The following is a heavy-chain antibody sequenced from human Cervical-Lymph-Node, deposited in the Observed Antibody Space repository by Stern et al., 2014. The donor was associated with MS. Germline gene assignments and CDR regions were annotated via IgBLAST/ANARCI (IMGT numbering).Heavy chain of an antibody. CDR3: TREATAHSGTFDF. Sequence: QVQLVQSGAEMKKPGSSVKVSCKASGGSFSNYAVNWVRQAPGQGPEWMGGIIPMYGAANYAQKFQGRVALVADESTSTVYMELISLTSEDTAVYYCTREATAHSGTFDFWGQGTLVTV. CDR1: GGSFSNYA. V-gene: IGHV1-69*01. D-gene: IGHD1-14*01. CDR2: IIPMYGAA. J-gene: IGHJ4*02.